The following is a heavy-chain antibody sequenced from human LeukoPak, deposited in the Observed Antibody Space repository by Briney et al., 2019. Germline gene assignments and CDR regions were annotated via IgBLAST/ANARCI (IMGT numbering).Heavy chain of an antibody. CDR2: IYYSGST. CDR1: GGSISSSSYY. Sequence: PSETLSLTCTVSGGSISSSSYYWGWIRQPPGKGLEWIGYIYYSGSTNYNPSLKSRVTISVDTSKNQFSLKLSSVTAADTAVYYCARGSHTFRGYWGQGTLVTVSS. D-gene: IGHD2/OR15-2a*01. V-gene: IGHV4-61*05. CDR3: ARGSHTFRGY. J-gene: IGHJ4*02.